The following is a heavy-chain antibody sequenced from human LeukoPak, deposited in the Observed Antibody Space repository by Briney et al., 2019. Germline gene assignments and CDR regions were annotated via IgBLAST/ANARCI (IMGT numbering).Heavy chain of an antibody. Sequence: PSETLSLTCAVYGGSFSGYYWSWIRQPPGKGLEWIGEINHSGSTNYNPSLKSRVTISVDTSKIQFSLKLSSVTAADTAVYYCARSPRSYYGSRSWIDYWGQGTLVTVSS. CDR2: INHSGST. V-gene: IGHV4-34*01. CDR1: GGSFSGYY. D-gene: IGHD3-10*01. J-gene: IGHJ4*02. CDR3: ARSPRSYYGSRSWIDY.